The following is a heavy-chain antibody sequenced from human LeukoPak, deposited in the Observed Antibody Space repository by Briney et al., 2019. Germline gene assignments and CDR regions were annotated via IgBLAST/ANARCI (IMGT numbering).Heavy chain of an antibody. Sequence: PSETLSLICTVSGGSISSYYWSWIRQPPGKGLEWIGYIYYSGSTNYNPSLKSRVTISVDTSKNQFSLKLSSVTAADTVVYYCARYSGSYSFDYWGQGTLVTVSS. J-gene: IGHJ4*02. D-gene: IGHD1-26*01. V-gene: IGHV4-59*01. CDR2: IYYSGST. CDR3: ARYSGSYSFDY. CDR1: GGSISSYY.